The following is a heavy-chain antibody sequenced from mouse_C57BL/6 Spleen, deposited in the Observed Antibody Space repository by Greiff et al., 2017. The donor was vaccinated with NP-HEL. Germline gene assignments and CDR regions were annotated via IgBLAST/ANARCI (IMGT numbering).Heavy chain of an antibody. D-gene: IGHD1-1*01. Sequence: VKLQQPGAELVMPGASVKLSCKASGYTFTSYWMHWVKQRPGQGLEWIGEIDPSDSYTNYNQKFKGKSTLTVDKSSSTAYMQLSSLTSEDSAVYYCARRYGSSFYAMDYWGQGTSVTVSS. CDR1: GYTFTSYW. CDR2: IDPSDSYT. J-gene: IGHJ4*01. V-gene: IGHV1-69*01. CDR3: ARRYGSSFYAMDY.